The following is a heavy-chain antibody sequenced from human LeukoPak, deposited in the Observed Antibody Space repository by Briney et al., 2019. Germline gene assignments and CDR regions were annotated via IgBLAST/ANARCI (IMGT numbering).Heavy chain of an antibody. D-gene: IGHD2-2*01. J-gene: IGHJ5*02. Sequence: ASVKVSCKASGYTFTSYGISWVRQAPGQGLEWMGWISAYNGNTNYAQKLQGRVTMTTDTSTSTAYMELRSLRSDDTAVYYCARAEYCSSTSCYDEGFDPWGQGTLVTASS. CDR2: ISAYNGNT. V-gene: IGHV1-18*01. CDR1: GYTFTSYG. CDR3: ARAEYCSSTSCYDEGFDP.